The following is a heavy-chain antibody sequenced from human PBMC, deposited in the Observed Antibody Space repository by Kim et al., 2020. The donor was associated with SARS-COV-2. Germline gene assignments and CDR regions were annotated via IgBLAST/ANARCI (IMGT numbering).Heavy chain of an antibody. CDR2: ISAYNGNT. D-gene: IGHD3-9*01. V-gene: IGHV1-18*01. Sequence: ASVKVSCKASGYTFTSYGISWVRQAPGQGLEWMGWISAYNGNTNYAQKLQGRVTMTTDTSTSTAYMELRSLRSDDTAVYYCARVVQYYDILTGYSPHEIYGMDVWGQGTTVTVSS. CDR3: ARVVQYYDILTGYSPHEIYGMDV. CDR1: GYTFTSYG. J-gene: IGHJ6*02.